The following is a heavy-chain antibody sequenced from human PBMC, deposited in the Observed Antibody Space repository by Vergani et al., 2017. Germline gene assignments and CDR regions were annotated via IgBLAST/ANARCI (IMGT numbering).Heavy chain of an antibody. J-gene: IGHJ3*02. V-gene: IGHV4-31*03. D-gene: IGHD6-13*01. CDR1: GGSISSSSYY. CDR3: AREGIGGIAAAAAAAVDI. Sequence: QLQLQESGPGLVKPSETLSLTCTVSGGSISSSSYYWGWIRQPPGKGLEWIGYIYYSGSTYYNPSLKSRVTISVDTSKNQFSLKLSSVTAADTAVYYCAREGIGGIAAAAAAAVDIWGQGTMVTVSS. CDR2: IYYSGST.